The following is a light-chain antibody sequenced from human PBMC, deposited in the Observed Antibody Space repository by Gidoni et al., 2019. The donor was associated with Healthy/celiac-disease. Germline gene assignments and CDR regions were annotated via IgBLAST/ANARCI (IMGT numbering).Light chain of an antibody. CDR2: GKN. CDR1: SLRSYY. J-gene: IGLJ2*01. Sequence: AVSVALGQTVRITCQGDSLRSYYASWYQQKPGQAPVLVIYGKNNRPSGIPDRFSGSSSGNTASLTITGAQAEDEADYYCNSRDSSGNHLVFGGGTKLTVL. CDR3: NSRDSSGNHLV. V-gene: IGLV3-19*01.